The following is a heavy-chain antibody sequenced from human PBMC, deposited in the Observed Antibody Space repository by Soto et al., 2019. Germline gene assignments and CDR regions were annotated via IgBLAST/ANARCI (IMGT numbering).Heavy chain of an antibody. CDR3: ARADHRGYFAILTDY. J-gene: IGHJ4*02. D-gene: IGHD3-9*01. V-gene: IGHV4-31*03. Sequence: SETLSLTCTVSGDSLSSGGHYWSWIRQHPGKGLEWIGHIYDSVNTYYSPSLRSRVTISADMSKNQFSLNLRSVTAADTAVYYCARADHRGYFAILTDYWGQGTLVTVSS. CDR2: IYDSVNT. CDR1: GDSLSSGGHY.